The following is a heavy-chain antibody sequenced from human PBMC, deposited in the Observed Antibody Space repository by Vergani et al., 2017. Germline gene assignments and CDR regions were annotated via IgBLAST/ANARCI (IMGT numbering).Heavy chain of an antibody. D-gene: IGHD4-17*01. CDR2: IGTAGDT. V-gene: IGHV3-13*01. CDR1: GFTFSSYD. J-gene: IGHJ4*02. Sequence: VQLVESGGGLVQPGGSLRLSCAASGFTFSSYDMHWVLQATGKGLEWVSAIGTAGDTYYPGYVKGRFTISRENAKNSLYLQMNSLRAGDTDIYYCARAVSTTGGDPAGCWGQGTVVTVSS. CDR3: ARAVSTTGGDPAGC.